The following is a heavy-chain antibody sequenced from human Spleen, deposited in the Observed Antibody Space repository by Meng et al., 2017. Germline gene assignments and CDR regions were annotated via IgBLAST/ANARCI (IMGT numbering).Heavy chain of an antibody. CDR1: GGSISSIDW. CDR3: ASWIYSCGWQ. D-gene: IGHD6-19*01. J-gene: IGHJ4*02. CDR2: IYHGGDT. Sequence: QVHWQGSGPGLGKPSGTLSLTCVVSGGSISSIDWWSWVRQPPGKGLEWIGEIYHGGDTNYNPSLKSRVTIAIDKSKNQFSLKLSSVTAADTAVYYCASWIYSCGWQWGQGALVTVSS. V-gene: IGHV4/OR15-8*02.